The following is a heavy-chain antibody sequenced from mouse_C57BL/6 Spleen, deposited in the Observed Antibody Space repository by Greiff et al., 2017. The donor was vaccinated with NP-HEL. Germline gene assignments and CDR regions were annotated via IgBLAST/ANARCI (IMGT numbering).Heavy chain of an antibody. J-gene: IGHJ1*03. CDR3: ARGAPRPARYFDV. CDR2: IYPGDGDT. V-gene: IGHV1-82*01. CDR1: GYAFSSSW. Sequence: VKLVESGPELVKPGASVKISCKASGYAFSSSWMNWVKQRPGKGLEWIGRIYPGDGDTNYNGKFKGKATLTADKSSSTAYMQLSSLTSEDSAVYFCARGAPRPARYFDVWGTGTTVTVSS.